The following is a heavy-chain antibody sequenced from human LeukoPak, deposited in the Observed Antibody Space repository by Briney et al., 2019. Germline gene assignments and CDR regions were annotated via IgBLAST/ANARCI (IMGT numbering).Heavy chain of an antibody. Sequence: GGSLRLSCAASGFTFSSYEMNWVRQAPGKGLEWVSYISSSGSTIYCADSVKGRFTISRDNAKNSLYLQMNSLRAEDTAVYYCARDYYDNSGYSPFAFWGQGTLVTVSS. D-gene: IGHD3-22*01. CDR1: GFTFSSYE. J-gene: IGHJ4*02. CDR2: ISSSGSTI. V-gene: IGHV3-48*03. CDR3: ARDYYDNSGYSPFAF.